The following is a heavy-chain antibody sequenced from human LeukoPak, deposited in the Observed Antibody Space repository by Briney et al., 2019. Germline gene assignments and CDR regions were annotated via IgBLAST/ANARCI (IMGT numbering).Heavy chain of an antibody. D-gene: IGHD2-15*01. V-gene: IGHV3-30*04. J-gene: IGHJ4*02. Sequence: GGSLRLSCAASRFTFSSYAMHWVRQAPGKGLEWVAVISYDGSNKYYADSVKGRFTISRDNSKNTLYLQMNSLRAEDTAVYYCASDRDIVVVVADPATFDYWGQGTLVTVSS. CDR2: ISYDGSNK. CDR1: RFTFSSYA. CDR3: ASDRDIVVVVADPATFDY.